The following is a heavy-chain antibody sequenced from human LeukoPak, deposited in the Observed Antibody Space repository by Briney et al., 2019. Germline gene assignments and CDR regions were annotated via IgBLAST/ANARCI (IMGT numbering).Heavy chain of an antibody. V-gene: IGHV3-48*03. CDR2: ISSSGSTI. CDR3: ARERDEGLGYCSGGSCYSAWFDP. J-gene: IGHJ5*02. Sequence: SGGSLRLSCAASGFTFSSYEMNWVRQAPGKGLEWVSYISSSGSTIYYADSVKGRFTISRDNAKNSLYLQMNSLRAEDTAVYYCARERDEGLGYCSGGSCYSAWFDPWGQGTLVTVSS. D-gene: IGHD2-15*01. CDR1: GFTFSSYE.